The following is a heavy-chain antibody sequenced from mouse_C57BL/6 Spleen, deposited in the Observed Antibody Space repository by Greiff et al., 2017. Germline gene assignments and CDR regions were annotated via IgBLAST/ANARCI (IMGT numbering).Heavy chain of an antibody. CDR3: ARHDYDVGYYAMDY. CDR1: GYTFTSYW. J-gene: IGHJ4*01. Sequence: QVHVKQPGAELVRPGTSVKLSCKASGYTFTSYWMHWVKQRPGQGLEWIGVIDPSDSYTNYNQKFKGKATLTVDTSSSTAYMQLSSLTSEDSAVYYGARHDYDVGYYAMDYWGQGTSVTVSS. V-gene: IGHV1-59*01. D-gene: IGHD2-4*01. CDR2: IDPSDSYT.